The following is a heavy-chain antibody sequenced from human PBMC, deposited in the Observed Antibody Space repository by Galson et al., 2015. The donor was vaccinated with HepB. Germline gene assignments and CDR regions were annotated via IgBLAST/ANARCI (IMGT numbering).Heavy chain of an antibody. D-gene: IGHD2-2*01. CDR2: ISYDGSNK. J-gene: IGHJ6*02. Sequence: SLRLSCAASGFTFSSYAMHWVRQAPGKGLEWVAVISYDGSNKYYADSVKGRFTISRDNSKNTLYLQMNSLRAEDTAVYYCARGGLPRGYQLPYYYYGMDVWCQRTTVTVSS. CDR1: GFTFSSYA. V-gene: IGHV3-30-3*01. CDR3: ARGGLPRGYQLPYYYYGMDV.